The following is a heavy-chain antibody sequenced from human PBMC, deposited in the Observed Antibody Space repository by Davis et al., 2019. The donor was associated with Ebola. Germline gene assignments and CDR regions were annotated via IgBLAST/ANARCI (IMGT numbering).Heavy chain of an antibody. CDR3: ARNIAAAAGAYYYYYYGMDV. D-gene: IGHD6-13*01. CDR2: IYYRGNT. CDR1: GGSISTYY. V-gene: IGHV4-59*01. J-gene: IGHJ6*02. Sequence: MPSETLSLTCTVSGGSISTYYWSWIRQPPGKGLEWIGYIYYRGNTNYNPSLKSRVTISVDTSKDQFSLKLSSVTGADTAVYYCARNIAAAAGAYYYYYYGMDVWGQGITVTVSS.